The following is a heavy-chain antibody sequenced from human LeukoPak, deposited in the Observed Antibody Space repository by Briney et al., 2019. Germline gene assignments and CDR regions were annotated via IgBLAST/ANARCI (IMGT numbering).Heavy chain of an antibody. V-gene: IGHV4-59*01. CDR2: IYYSGST. CDR3: ARRYNSGWSPTYDY. CDR1: GLTFSSYS. D-gene: IGHD6-19*01. Sequence: GSLRLSCAASGLTFSSYSMNWVRQAPGKGLEWIGYIYYSGSTNYNPSLKSRVTISVDTSKNQFSLKLSSVTAADTAVYFCARRYNSGWSPTYDYWGQGILVTVST. J-gene: IGHJ4*02.